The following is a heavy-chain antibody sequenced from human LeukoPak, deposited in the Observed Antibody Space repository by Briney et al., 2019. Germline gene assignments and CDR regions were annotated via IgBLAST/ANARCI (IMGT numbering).Heavy chain of an antibody. CDR1: GFIVSSNY. Sequence: GGSLRLSCAASGFIVSSNYMSWVRQAPGKGLEWVSVIYSGGSTYYADSVKGRFAISRDNSKNSLYLQMNSLRIEDTAIYYCAKSDFGEQYFDYWGQGTLVTVSS. D-gene: IGHD4-17*01. V-gene: IGHV3-53*05. CDR3: AKSDFGEQYFDY. J-gene: IGHJ4*02. CDR2: IYSGGST.